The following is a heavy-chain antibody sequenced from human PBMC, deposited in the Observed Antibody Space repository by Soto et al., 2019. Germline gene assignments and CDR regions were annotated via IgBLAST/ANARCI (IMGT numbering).Heavy chain of an antibody. CDR3: ARSSSWEHYYYYGMDV. V-gene: IGHV4-59*01. J-gene: IGHJ6*02. CDR2: IYYSGST. Sequence: AETLSLTCTASVGSISSYYWSWIRQPPGKGLEWIGYIYYSGSTNYNPSLKSRVTISVDTSKNQFSLKLSSVTAADTAVYYCARSSSWEHYYYYGMDVWGQGTTVTVSS. CDR1: VGSISSYY. D-gene: IGHD6-13*01.